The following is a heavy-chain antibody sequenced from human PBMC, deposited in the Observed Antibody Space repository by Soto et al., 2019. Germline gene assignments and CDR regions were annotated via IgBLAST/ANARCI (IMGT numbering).Heavy chain of an antibody. CDR2: IIPIFGTA. J-gene: IGHJ4*02. CDR3: ARNDDTIFGVVKSLPGY. Sequence: QVQLVQSGAEVKKPGSSVKVSCKASGGTFSSYAISWVRQAPGQGLEWMGGIIPIFGTANYAQKLQGRVTITADESTSTAYMELSSLRSEDTAVYYCARNDDTIFGVVKSLPGYWGQGTLVTVSS. CDR1: GGTFSSYA. D-gene: IGHD3-3*01. V-gene: IGHV1-69*01.